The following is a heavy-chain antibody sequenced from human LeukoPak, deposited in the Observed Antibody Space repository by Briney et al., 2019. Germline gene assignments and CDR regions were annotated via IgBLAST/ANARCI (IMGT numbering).Heavy chain of an antibody. V-gene: IGHV3-7*01. CDR1: GFTFSSYW. D-gene: IGHD3-3*01. CDR3: ARGPSYYDFWSGYSLPYYFDH. Sequence: GGSLRLSCAASGFTFSSYWMSWVRQAPGKGLEWVANIKQDGSEKYYVDSVKGRFTISRDNAKNSLYLQMNSLRAEDTAVYYCARGPSYYDFWSGYSLPYYFDHWGQAPWSPSPQ. CDR2: IKQDGSEK. J-gene: IGHJ4*01.